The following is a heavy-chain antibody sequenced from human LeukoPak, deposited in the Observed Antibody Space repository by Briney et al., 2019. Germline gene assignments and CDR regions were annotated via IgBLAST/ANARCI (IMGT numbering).Heavy chain of an antibody. CDR2: INHSGST. D-gene: IGHD2-15*01. Sequence: SETLPLTCAVYGGSFSGYYWSWIRQPPGKGLEWIGEINHSGSTNYNPSLKSRVTISVDTSKNQFSLKLSSVTAADTAVYYCARTKRNHCSGGSCYSAGWFDPWGQGTLVTVSS. J-gene: IGHJ5*02. V-gene: IGHV4-34*01. CDR3: ARTKRNHCSGGSCYSAGWFDP. CDR1: GGSFSGYY.